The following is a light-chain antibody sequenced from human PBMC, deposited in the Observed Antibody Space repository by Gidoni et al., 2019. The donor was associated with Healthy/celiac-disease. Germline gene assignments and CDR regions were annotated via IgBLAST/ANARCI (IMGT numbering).Light chain of an antibody. Sequence: QSVLTQTPSASGTPGQSVTITCSGSSSNIGSNTVNWYQQLPGTAPKLLIYSNNQRPSGVPDRFSGSKSGTSASLAISGLQSEDEADYYCAAWDDSLNGPYVFGTGTKVTVL. CDR2: SNN. J-gene: IGLJ1*01. CDR1: SSNIGSNT. CDR3: AAWDDSLNGPYV. V-gene: IGLV1-44*01.